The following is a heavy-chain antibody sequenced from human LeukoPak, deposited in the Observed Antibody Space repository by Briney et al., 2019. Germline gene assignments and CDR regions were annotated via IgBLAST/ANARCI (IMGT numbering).Heavy chain of an antibody. J-gene: IGHJ4*02. CDR1: RFTLNSLG. CDR2: IRYDGSNK. V-gene: IGHV3-30*02. Sequence: RGAPRLSRAASRFTLNSLGVPRVRQAPGHGVGGVVFIRYDGSNKYYADSVKGRFTISRDNSKNTLYLQMNSLRAEDTAVYYCAKEAVAGMEFDYWGQGTLVTVSS. CDR3: AKEAVAGMEFDY. D-gene: IGHD6-19*01.